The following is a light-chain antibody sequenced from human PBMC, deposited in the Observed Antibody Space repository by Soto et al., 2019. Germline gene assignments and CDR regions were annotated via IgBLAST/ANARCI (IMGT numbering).Light chain of an antibody. CDR3: QSYDSSLSGFYV. Sequence: QLVLTQPPSVSGAPGQRVTISCTGSSSNIGAGYDVHWYQHLPGRAPKLLIYANNNRPSGVPDRFSGSRSGTSASLAITGLQAEDEADYSCQSYDSSLSGFYVFGSGTKVTVL. CDR2: ANN. V-gene: IGLV1-40*01. CDR1: SSNIGAGYD. J-gene: IGLJ1*01.